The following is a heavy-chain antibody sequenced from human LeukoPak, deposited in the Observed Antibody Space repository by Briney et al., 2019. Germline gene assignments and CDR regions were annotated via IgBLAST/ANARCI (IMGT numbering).Heavy chain of an antibody. CDR2: ISYDGSNK. D-gene: IGHD6-19*01. J-gene: IGHJ4*02. V-gene: IGHV3-30*18. Sequence: GGSLRLSCAASRFTFSSYAMSWVRQAPGKGLEWVAVISYDGSNKYYADSVKGRFTISRDNSKNTLYLQMNSLRGEDTAVYYCAKVGIAVADFDYWGQGTLVTVSS. CDR1: RFTFSSYA. CDR3: AKVGIAVADFDY.